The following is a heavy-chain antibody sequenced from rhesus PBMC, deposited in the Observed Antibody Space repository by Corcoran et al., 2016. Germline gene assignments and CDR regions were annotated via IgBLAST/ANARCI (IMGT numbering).Heavy chain of an antibody. CDR1: GGSCSSSNW. V-gene: IGHV4-65*02. Sequence: QAQLQESGPGLVKPSENLSLNCAVSGGSCSSSNWWSRNRPPPGKGLGWIGNIGGSSGSTYYNPSLKSQFSISKDTSKSQFSLKVNSVTAADTAVYYCAGLGSHYFFDYWGQGVLVTVAS. CDR2: IGGSSGST. J-gene: IGHJ4*01. D-gene: IGHD3-16*01. CDR3: AGLGSHYFFDY.